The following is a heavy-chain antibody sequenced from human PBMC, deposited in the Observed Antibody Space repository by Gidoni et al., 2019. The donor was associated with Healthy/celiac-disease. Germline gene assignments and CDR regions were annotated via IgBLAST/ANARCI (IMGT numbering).Heavy chain of an antibody. J-gene: IGHJ6*02. Sequence: QVQLQESGPGLVKPSQTLSLTCTVSGCSISSGGYYWSWIRTHPGKGLEWIGYIYYSGSTYYNPALKSRVTISVDTSKNQFSLKLSSVTAADTAVYYCARDPGVGASYYGMDVWGQGTTVTVSS. CDR2: IYYSGST. D-gene: IGHD1-26*01. V-gene: IGHV4-31*03. CDR1: GCSISSGGYY. CDR3: ARDPGVGASYYGMDV.